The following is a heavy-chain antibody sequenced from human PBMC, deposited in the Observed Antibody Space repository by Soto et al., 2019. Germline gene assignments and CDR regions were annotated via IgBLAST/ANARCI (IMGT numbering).Heavy chain of an antibody. Sequence: QAQLQQWGAGLLKPSETLSLTCAVYGGSFSGYYWSWIRQPPGKGLEWIGEINHSGSTNYNPSLKSRVTISVDTSKNQFSLKLSSVTAADTAVYYCARVVVQAGFDYWGQGTLVTVSS. CDR3: ARVVVQAGFDY. CDR1: GGSFSGYY. V-gene: IGHV4-34*01. D-gene: IGHD2-15*01. J-gene: IGHJ4*02. CDR2: INHSGST.